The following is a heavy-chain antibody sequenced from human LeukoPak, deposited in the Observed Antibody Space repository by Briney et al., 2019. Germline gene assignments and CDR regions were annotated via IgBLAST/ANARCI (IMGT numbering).Heavy chain of an antibody. Sequence: SETLSLTCTVSGGSISSYYWSWIRQPPGKGLEWIGHIHYSESTNYNPSLKSRVTISVDTSKNQFSLKLSSVTAADTAVYYCARHSPLNYDISYYFDYWGQGTLVTVSS. CDR3: ARHSPLNYDISYYFDY. J-gene: IGHJ4*02. V-gene: IGHV4-59*08. D-gene: IGHD3-9*01. CDR1: GGSISSYY. CDR2: IHYSEST.